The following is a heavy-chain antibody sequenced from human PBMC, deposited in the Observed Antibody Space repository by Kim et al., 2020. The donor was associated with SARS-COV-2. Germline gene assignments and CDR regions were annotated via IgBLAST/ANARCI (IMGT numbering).Heavy chain of an antibody. D-gene: IGHD6-13*01. CDR3: ARHGIAAAEGDY. Sequence: NYNPSLRSRVTISVDTSKNQFSLKLSSVTAADTAVYYCARHGIAAAEGDYWGQGTPGHRLL. J-gene: IGHJ4*02. V-gene: IGHV4-59*08.